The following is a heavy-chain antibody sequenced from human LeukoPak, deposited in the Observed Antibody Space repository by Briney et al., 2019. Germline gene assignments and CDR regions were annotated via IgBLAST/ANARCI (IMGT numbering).Heavy chain of an antibody. CDR2: ISSSGSIT. CDR3: ARILGLTLDY. V-gene: IGHV3-48*03. J-gene: IGHJ4*02. D-gene: IGHD1-14*01. CDR1: GFSFSSYE. Sequence: AGGSLRLSCADSGFSFSSYEMNWVRQAPGKGLEWISYISSSGSITFYADSEKGRFTISRDNARNSLYLQMNSLRDEDTAVYYCARILGLTLDYWGQGTLVTVSS.